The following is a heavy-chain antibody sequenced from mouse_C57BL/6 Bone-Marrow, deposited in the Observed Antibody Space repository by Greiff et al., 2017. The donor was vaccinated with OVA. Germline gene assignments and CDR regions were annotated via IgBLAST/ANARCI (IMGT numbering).Heavy chain of an antibody. V-gene: IGHV5-12*01. D-gene: IGHD4-1*01. CDR3: ARGTGTGFDY. CDR2: ISNGGGST. Sequence: DVKLVESGGGLVQPGGSLKLSCAASGFTFSDYYMYWVRQTPEKRLEWVAYISNGGGSTYYPDTVKGRFTISRDNAKNTLYLQMSRLKSEDTAMYYCARGTGTGFDYWGQGTTLTVSS. CDR1: GFTFSDYY. J-gene: IGHJ2*01.